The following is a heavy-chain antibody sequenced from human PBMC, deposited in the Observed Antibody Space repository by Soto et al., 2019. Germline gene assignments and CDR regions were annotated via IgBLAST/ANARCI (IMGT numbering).Heavy chain of an antibody. D-gene: IGHD2-2*02. V-gene: IGHV1-69*06. Sequence: SVKVSCKASGGTFSSYAISWVRQAPGQGLEWMGGIIPIFGTANYAQKFQGRVTITADKSTSTAYMELSSLRSEDTAVYYCAREVPYCSSTSCYSGHNWFDPWGQGTLVTVSS. CDR1: GGTFSSYA. CDR3: AREVPYCSSTSCYSGHNWFDP. CDR2: IIPIFGTA. J-gene: IGHJ5*02.